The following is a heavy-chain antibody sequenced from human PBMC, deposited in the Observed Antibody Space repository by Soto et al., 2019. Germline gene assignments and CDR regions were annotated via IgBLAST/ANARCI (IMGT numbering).Heavy chain of an antibody. Sequence: SETLSLTCTVSGGSISSSSYYWGWIRQPPGKGLEWIGKIYHSGSTNYNPSLKSRVTISVDTSKNQFSLKLSSVTAADTAVYYCARARAETSSYYYYMDVWGKGTTVTVSS. D-gene: IGHD2-2*01. J-gene: IGHJ6*03. CDR2: IYHSGST. V-gene: IGHV4-39*07. CDR1: GGSISSSSYY. CDR3: ARARAETSSYYYYMDV.